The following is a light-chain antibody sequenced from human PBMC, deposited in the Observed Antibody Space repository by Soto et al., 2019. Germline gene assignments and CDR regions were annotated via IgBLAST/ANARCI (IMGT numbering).Light chain of an antibody. V-gene: IGLV2-14*01. CDR1: NSDVGSYTY. Sequence: SVLTQPASVSGSPVQSITNTCTVTNSDVGSYTYVSWYQQHPGKAHKLIIYDVSDRPSGCSSLYSDSTAGRTASLTISGLQAEDEADYYCRSYTSSSTLDVVFGGGTKVTVL. CDR3: RSYTSSSTLDVV. J-gene: IGLJ2*01. CDR2: DVS.